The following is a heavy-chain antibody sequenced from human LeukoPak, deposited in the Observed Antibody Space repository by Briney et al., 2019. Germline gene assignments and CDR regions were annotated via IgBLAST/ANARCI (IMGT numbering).Heavy chain of an antibody. V-gene: IGHV7-4-1*02. CDR3: ASCPGRYYYYYMDV. D-gene: IGHD1-1*01. CDR1: GYSFTTYA. J-gene: IGHJ6*03. Sequence: GASVKVSCKASGYSFTTYAMNWVRQVPGQGLEWMGWINTNTGNPTYAQGFTGRFVFSLDTSVSTAYLQISSLKAEDTAVYYCASCPGRYYYYYMDVWGKGTTVTVSS. CDR2: INTNTGNP.